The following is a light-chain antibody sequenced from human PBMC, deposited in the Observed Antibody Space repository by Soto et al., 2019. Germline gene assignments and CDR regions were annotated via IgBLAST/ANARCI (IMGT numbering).Light chain of an antibody. Sequence: QSALTQPPSASGTPGQRVTISCSGSSSNIGSNTVNWYQQLPGTAPKHLIFSNNQRPSGVPDRFSGSKSGTSASLAISGLQSEDEADYYCAVWDDGLTGWVFGGGTKLTVL. CDR2: SNN. V-gene: IGLV1-44*01. CDR3: AVWDDGLTGWV. CDR1: SSNIGSNT. J-gene: IGLJ3*02.